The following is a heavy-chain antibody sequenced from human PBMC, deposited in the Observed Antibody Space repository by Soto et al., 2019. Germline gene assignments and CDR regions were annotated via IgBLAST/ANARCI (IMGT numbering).Heavy chain of an antibody. J-gene: IGHJ6*02. D-gene: IGHD6-13*01. Sequence: HPGGSLRLSCAASGFTVSSNYMSWVRQAPGKGLEWVSVIYSGGSTYYADSVKGRFTISRDNSKNTLYLQMNSLRAEDTAVYYCARDGYSSSYNYYYYGMDVWGQGTTVTVSS. CDR3: ARDGYSSSYNYYYYGMDV. CDR2: IYSGGST. V-gene: IGHV3-53*01. CDR1: GFTVSSNY.